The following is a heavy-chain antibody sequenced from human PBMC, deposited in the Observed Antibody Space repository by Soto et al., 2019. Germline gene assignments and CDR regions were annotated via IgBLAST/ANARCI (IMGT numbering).Heavy chain of an antibody. V-gene: IGHV4-39*01. Sequence: QLQLQESGPGLVKPSETLSLTCTVSGGSISSSSYYWGWIRQPPGKGLEWIGSIYYSGSTYYNPSLKSRVTISVDTSKNQFSLKLSSVTAADTAVYYCARHPDSGYSSSPYYFDYWGQGTLVTVSS. CDR1: GGSISSSSYY. D-gene: IGHD6-6*01. CDR2: IYYSGST. CDR3: ARHPDSGYSSSPYYFDY. J-gene: IGHJ4*02.